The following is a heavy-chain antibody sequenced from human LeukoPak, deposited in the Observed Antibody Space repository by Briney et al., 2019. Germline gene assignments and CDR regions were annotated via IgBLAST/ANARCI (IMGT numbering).Heavy chain of an antibody. CDR3: ARYYDSSGYYYHWYFDL. CDR2: IYHSGST. Sequence: SETLSLTCTVSGYSISSGYYWGWIRQPPGKGLEWIGSIYHSGSTYYNPSLKSRVTISVDTSKNQFSLKLSSVTAADTAVYYCARYYDSSGYYYHWYFDLWGRGTLVTVSS. V-gene: IGHV4-38-2*02. D-gene: IGHD3-22*01. J-gene: IGHJ2*01. CDR1: GYSISSGYY.